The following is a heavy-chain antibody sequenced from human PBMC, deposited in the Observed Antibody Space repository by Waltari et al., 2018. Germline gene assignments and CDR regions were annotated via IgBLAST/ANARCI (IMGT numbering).Heavy chain of an antibody. V-gene: IGHV3-30-3*01. CDR2: ISYDGSTK. CDR1: RFTFSTYT. Sequence: QVQLVESGGGVVQPGKSLRLSCAASRFTFSTYTMTWVRQPPGKGLEWVALISYDGSTKYYADSVKGRFTISRDNSKDTLYLQMSSLRAEDTAVYSCARTMGGHYDFSFDPWGQGTLVTVSS. D-gene: IGHD3-3*01. J-gene: IGHJ5*02. CDR3: ARTMGGHYDFSFDP.